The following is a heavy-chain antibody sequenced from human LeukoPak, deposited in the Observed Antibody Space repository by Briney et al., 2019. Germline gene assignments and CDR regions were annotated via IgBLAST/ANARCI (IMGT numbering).Heavy chain of an antibody. CDR1: GYTFTSYG. J-gene: IGHJ4*02. CDR3: ARIYCSGGSCYEDFDY. CDR2: ISAYSGNT. Sequence: ASVKVSCKASGYTFTSYGISWVRQAPGQGLEWMGWISAYSGNTNYAQKLQGRVTMTTDTSTSTAYMELRSLRSDDTAVYYCARIYCSGGSCYEDFDYWGQGTLVTVSS. V-gene: IGHV1-18*01. D-gene: IGHD2-15*01.